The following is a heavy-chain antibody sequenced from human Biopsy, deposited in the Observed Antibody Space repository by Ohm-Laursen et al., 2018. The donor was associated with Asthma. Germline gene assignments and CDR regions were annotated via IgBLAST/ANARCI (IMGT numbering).Heavy chain of an antibody. V-gene: IGHV3-30*03. CDR2: ISYDGSNK. CDR1: GFTFSNYD. Sequence: SLRLSCTASGFTFSNYDMHWVRQAPGKGLEWVACISYDGSNKYYADSVKGRSTISRDNSKNTLNLQMNSLRAEDTAVYYCSREEPTSGWYQGSILRWGQGALVTVSS. D-gene: IGHD6-19*01. CDR3: SREEPTSGWYQGSILR. J-gene: IGHJ4*02.